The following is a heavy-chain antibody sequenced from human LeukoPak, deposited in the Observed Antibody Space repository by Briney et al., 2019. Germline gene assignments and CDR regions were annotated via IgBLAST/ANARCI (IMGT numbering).Heavy chain of an antibody. Sequence: GGSLRLSCAASGFTFSGYSMSWVRQAPGKGPEWVSTISGSGEATYYADSVKGRFTISRDNSKNTLYVQMNSLRAEDTAVYYCAKDRQSRGSLGFDYWSQGALVSVSS. CDR1: GFTFSGYS. J-gene: IGHJ4*02. CDR3: AKDRQSRGSLGFDY. V-gene: IGHV3-23*01. D-gene: IGHD3-22*01. CDR2: ISGSGEAT.